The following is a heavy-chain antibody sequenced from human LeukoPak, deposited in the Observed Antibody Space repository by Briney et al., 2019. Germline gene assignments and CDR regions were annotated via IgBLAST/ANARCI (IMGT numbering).Heavy chain of an antibody. V-gene: IGHV3-7*05. CDR3: GRDTDAFDI. CDR2: IKEDGGEK. J-gene: IGHJ3*02. Sequence: GGSLRLSCAASGFTFCNYWMSWVRQAPGKGLEWVANIKEDGGEKYYVDSVKGRFTISRDNAKNSLYLQMNSLRAEDTAVYYYGRDTDAFDIWGQGTMVTVSS. CDR1: GFTFCNYW.